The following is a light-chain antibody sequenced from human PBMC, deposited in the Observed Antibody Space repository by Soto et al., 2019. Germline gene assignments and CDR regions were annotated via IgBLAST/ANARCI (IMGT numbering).Light chain of an antibody. CDR2: DVR. CDR1: SSDIGGSNY. CDR3: CSYAGDFTWV. Sequence: QSALTQPRSVSGSPGQSVTISCTGTSSDIGGSNYVSWYQHHPGKAPKLMIYDVRKRPSGVPNRFSGSKSGNTASLTISGLHAEDEADYYCCSYAGDFTWVFGGGTELTVL. J-gene: IGLJ3*02. V-gene: IGLV2-11*01.